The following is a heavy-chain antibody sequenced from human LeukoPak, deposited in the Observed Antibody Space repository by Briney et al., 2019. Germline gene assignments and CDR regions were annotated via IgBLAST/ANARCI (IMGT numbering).Heavy chain of an antibody. V-gene: IGHV3-21*01. CDR2: ISSSSSYI. D-gene: IGHD6-19*01. Sequence: GGSLRLSCAASGFTFSSYAVHWVRQAPGKGLEWVSSISSSSSYIYYADSVKGRFTISRDNAKNSLYLQMNSLRAEDTAVYYCASFSERYSSGWPLDYWGQGTLVTVSS. J-gene: IGHJ4*02. CDR1: GFTFSSYA. CDR3: ASFSERYSSGWPLDY.